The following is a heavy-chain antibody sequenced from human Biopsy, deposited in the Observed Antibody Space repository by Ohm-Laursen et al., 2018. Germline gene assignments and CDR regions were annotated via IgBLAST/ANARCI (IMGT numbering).Heavy chain of an antibody. CDR1: GGPIGGSGDY. V-gene: IGHV4-61*08. CDR3: ARLYRLDDYWNDDPPDAFDV. CDR2: ISDTGTT. J-gene: IGHJ3*01. D-gene: IGHD3-3*01. Sequence: TLSLTCTVSGGPIGGSGDYWSWIRQPPGKGLEWIGYISDTGTTNYNPSLRGRVTISVDTSKNQFSPKLSSVTAADTAVFFCARLYRLDDYWNDDPPDAFDVWGQGTRVTVSS.